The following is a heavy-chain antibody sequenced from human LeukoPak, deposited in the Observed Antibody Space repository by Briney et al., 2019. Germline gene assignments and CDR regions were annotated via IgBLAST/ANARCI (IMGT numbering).Heavy chain of an antibody. CDR1: GFTFSSYA. V-gene: IGHV3-23*01. CDR2: ISGSGGST. CDR3: AKSRAVAGTPLDY. J-gene: IGHJ4*02. D-gene: IGHD6-19*01. Sequence: GGSLRLSCAASGFTFSSYAMNWVRQAPGKGLEWVSAISGSGGSTYYADSMKGRFTISRDNSKNTLYLQMNSLRAEDTAVYYCAKSRAVAGTPLDYWGQGTLVTVSS.